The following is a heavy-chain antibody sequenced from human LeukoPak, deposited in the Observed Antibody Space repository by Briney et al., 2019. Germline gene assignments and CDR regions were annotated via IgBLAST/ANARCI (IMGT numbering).Heavy chain of an antibody. CDR1: GFTFSSYS. CDR3: ARGEPWLVLDY. J-gene: IGHJ4*02. Sequence: PGGSLRLSCAASGFTFSSYSMNWVRQAPGKGLEWVSSISSSSSYIYYADSVKGRFTISRDNSKNTLYLQMNSLRAEDTAVYYCARGEPWLVLDYWGQGTLVTVSS. D-gene: IGHD6-19*01. CDR2: ISSSSSYI. V-gene: IGHV3-21*01.